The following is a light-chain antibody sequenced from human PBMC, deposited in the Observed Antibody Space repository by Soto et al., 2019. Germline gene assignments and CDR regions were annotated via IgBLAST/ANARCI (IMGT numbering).Light chain of an antibody. CDR3: CAYAGSSLVV. Sequence: QSALTQPRSVSGSPGQSVTISCTGTSSDVGGYNYVSWYQQHPGNAPKLITYHVSKRPSGVPDRFSGSKSGNTASLTISGLQAEDEADYYCCAYAGSSLVVFGGGTKVTVL. CDR2: HVS. V-gene: IGLV2-11*01. J-gene: IGLJ2*01. CDR1: SSDVGGYNY.